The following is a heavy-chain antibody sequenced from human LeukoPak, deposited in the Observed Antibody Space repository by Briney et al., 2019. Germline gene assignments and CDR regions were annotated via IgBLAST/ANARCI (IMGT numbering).Heavy chain of an antibody. Sequence: SETLSLTCTVSGGSISSSSYYWGWIRQPPGKGLEWIGSIYYSGSTYYNPSLKSRVTISVGTSKNQFSLKLSSVTAADTAVYYCASREKRWLVQTEDYWGQGTLVTVSS. CDR2: IYYSGST. CDR3: ASREKRWLVQTEDY. V-gene: IGHV4-39*01. CDR1: GGSISSSSYY. D-gene: IGHD6-19*01. J-gene: IGHJ4*02.